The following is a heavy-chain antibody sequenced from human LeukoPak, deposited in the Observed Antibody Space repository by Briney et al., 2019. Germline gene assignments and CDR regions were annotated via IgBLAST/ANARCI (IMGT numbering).Heavy chain of an antibody. J-gene: IGHJ6*03. CDR3: AKAVAPYYYMDV. V-gene: IGHV3-9*03. Sequence: GGSLRLSCAASGFTFDDYAMHWVRQAPGKGLEWVSGVSWNSGSIGYADSVKGRFTISRDNAKNSLYLQMNSLRAEDMALYYFAKAVAPYYYMDVWGKGTTVTVSS. CDR2: VSWNSGSI. CDR1: GFTFDDYA. D-gene: IGHD6-19*01.